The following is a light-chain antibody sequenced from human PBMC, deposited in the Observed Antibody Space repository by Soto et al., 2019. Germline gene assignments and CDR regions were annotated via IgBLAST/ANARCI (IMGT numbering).Light chain of an antibody. Sequence: DIQMTQSPSSLSASVGDRVTITCRASKSISSYLNWYQQKPGKAPKLLIYAASSLQSGAPSRFSGSGSGTDFALTISSLQPEDFATYYCQQSYSTPLTFGGGTKVEFK. CDR2: AAS. J-gene: IGKJ4*01. CDR1: KSISSY. CDR3: QQSYSTPLT. V-gene: IGKV1-39*01.